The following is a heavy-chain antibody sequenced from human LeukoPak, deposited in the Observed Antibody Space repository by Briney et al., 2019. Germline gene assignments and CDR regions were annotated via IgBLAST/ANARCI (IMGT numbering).Heavy chain of an antibody. D-gene: IGHD1-26*01. CDR3: ARALGSYYDFDY. V-gene: IGHV1-2*06. CDR2: INPNSGGT. CDR1: GYTFTGYY. J-gene: IGHJ4*02. Sequence: ASVKVSCKASGYTFTGYYMHWLRQAPGQGLEWMGRINPNSGGTNYAHKFQGRVTMTRDTSISTAYMELSRLRSDDTAVYYCARALGSYYDFDYWGQGTLVTVSS.